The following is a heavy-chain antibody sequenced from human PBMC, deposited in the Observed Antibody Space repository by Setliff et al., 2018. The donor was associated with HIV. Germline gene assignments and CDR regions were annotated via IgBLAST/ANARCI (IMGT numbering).Heavy chain of an antibody. CDR3: ARGKYTTYLFDP. J-gene: IGHJ5*02. Sequence: PGESLKISCKGSAYTFTTYWIAWVRQMPGKGLEWMGTIFPGDSDTRYSPSFQGQVTISADKSISTAYLQWTSLKASDTAIYYCARGKYTTYLFDPWGQGTLVTVSS. D-gene: IGHD1-1*01. V-gene: IGHV5-51*01. CDR1: AYTFTTYW. CDR2: IFPGDSDT.